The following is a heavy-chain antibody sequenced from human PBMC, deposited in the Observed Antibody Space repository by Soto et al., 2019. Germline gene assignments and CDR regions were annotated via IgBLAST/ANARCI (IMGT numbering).Heavy chain of an antibody. Sequence: QVQLVQSGAEVKKPGSSVKVSCKASGGTFSSYSISWVRQAPGQGLEWMGGIIPIFGTADYAQKFQGRVTITADESTSTAYMDLSSLISEDPAVYYCARHLGGTHYYYGMDVWGQGTTVTVSS. J-gene: IGHJ6*02. CDR2: IIPIFGTA. D-gene: IGHD3-16*01. V-gene: IGHV1-69*12. CDR3: ARHLGGTHYYYGMDV. CDR1: GGTFSSYS.